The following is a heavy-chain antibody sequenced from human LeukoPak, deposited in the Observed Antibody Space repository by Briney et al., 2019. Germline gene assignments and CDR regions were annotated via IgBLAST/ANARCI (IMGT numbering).Heavy chain of an antibody. CDR2: IYHSGST. J-gene: IGHJ5*02. D-gene: IGHD6-13*01. V-gene: IGHV4-4*02. CDR1: GASISSSNW. Sequence: PSGTLSLTCAVSGASISSSNWWSWVRQPPGKGLEWIGEIYHSGSTNYNPSLKSRVTISVDKSKNQFSLKLSSVTAADTAIYYCARGKLQAAAGRPWFDPWGQGTLVTVSS. CDR3: ARGKLQAAAGRPWFDP.